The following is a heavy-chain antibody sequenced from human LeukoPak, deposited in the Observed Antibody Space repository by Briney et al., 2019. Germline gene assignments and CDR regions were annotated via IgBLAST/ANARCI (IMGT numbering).Heavy chain of an antibody. D-gene: IGHD1-7*01. CDR3: ARDPGTMTPYYYFDY. Sequence: GGSLRLSCAASGFTVSSNYMSWVRQAPGKGLEWVSVIYSGGSTYYADSVKGRFTISRHNSKNTLYLQMNSLRAEDTAAYYCARDPGTMTPYYYFDYWGQGTLVTVSS. V-gene: IGHV3-53*04. CDR2: IYSGGST. J-gene: IGHJ4*02. CDR1: GFTVSSNY.